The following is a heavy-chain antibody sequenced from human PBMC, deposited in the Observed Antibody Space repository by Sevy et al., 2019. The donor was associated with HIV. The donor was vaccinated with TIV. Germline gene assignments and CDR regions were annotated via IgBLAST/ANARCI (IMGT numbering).Heavy chain of an antibody. CDR1: GGTFSSYA. V-gene: IGHV1-69*13. Sequence: ASVNVSCKASGGTFSSYAISWVRQAPGQGLEWMGGIIPIFDTANYAQKFQGRVTITADESTSTAYMELSSLRSEDTAVYYCARERGGITMVQGVIINAQSNGWFDPWGQGTLVTVSS. J-gene: IGHJ5*02. D-gene: IGHD3-10*01. CDR3: ARERGGITMVQGVIINAQSNGWFDP. CDR2: IIPIFDTA.